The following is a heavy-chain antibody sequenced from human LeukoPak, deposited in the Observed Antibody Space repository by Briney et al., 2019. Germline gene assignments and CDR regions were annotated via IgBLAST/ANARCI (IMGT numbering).Heavy chain of an antibody. D-gene: IGHD2-2*01. J-gene: IGHJ4*02. Sequence: GGSLRLSCAASGFTVSSNYMSWVRQAPGKGLEWVSVIYSGGSTYYADSVKGRFTISRDNSKNTLYLQMNSLGAEDTAVYYCARGTVVPAATFDYWGQGTLVTVSS. CDR1: GFTVSSNY. CDR3: ARGTVVPAATFDY. CDR2: IYSGGST. V-gene: IGHV3-66*02.